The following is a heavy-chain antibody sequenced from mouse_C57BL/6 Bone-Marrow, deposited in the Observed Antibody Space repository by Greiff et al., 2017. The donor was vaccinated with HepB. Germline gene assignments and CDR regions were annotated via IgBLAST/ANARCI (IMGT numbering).Heavy chain of an antibody. CDR2: ISGGGGNT. CDR3: ARHGTTVTYFDY. J-gene: IGHJ2*01. V-gene: IGHV5-9*01. Sequence: EVQRVESGGGLVKPGGSLKLSCAATGFTFSSYTMSWVRQTPEKRLEWVATISGGGGNTYYPDSVKGRFTISRDNAKNTLYLQMSSLRSEDTALYYCARHGTTVTYFDYWGQGTTLTVSS. D-gene: IGHD1-1*01. CDR1: GFTFSSYT.